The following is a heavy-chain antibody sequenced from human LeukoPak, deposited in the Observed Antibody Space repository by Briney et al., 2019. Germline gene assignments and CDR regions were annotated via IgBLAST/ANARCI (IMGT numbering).Heavy chain of an antibody. J-gene: IGHJ3*02. CDR1: GFTFSSYA. D-gene: IGHD3-3*01. Sequence: PGGSLRLSCAASGFTFSSYAMSWVRQAPGKGLEWVSAISGSGGSTYYADSVKGRFTISRDNAKNSLYLQMNSLRAEDTAVYYCARDERFLEWLPRVTWDDAFDIWGQGTMVTVSS. CDR3: ARDERFLEWLPRVTWDDAFDI. CDR2: ISGSGGST. V-gene: IGHV3-23*01.